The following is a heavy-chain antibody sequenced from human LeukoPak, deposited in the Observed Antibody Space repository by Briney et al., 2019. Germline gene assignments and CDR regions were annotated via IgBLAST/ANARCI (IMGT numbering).Heavy chain of an antibody. D-gene: IGHD3-10*01. V-gene: IGHV3-23*01. CDR1: GFTFSSYA. J-gene: IGHJ6*02. Sequence: GGSLGLSCAASGFTFSSYAMSWVRQAPGKGLEWVSAISGSGGSTYYADSVKGRFTISRDNSKNTLYLQMNSLRAEDTAVYYCAKEVILYYYGSGSFGYGMDVWGQGTTVTVSS. CDR2: ISGSGGST. CDR3: AKEVILYYYGSGSFGYGMDV.